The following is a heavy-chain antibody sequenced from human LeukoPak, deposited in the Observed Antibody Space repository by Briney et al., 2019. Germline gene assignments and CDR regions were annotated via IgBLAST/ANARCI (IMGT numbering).Heavy chain of an antibody. Sequence: GGSLRLSCAASGFTFTTYAMSWVRQAPGKGLEYVAAISRNGGSTYYADSVKGRFTISRDNSKNTLYLQMSSLRAEDTAVYLCVKDLRSDFMGVLSRYLSYWGQGTLVTVSS. CDR1: GFTFTTYA. CDR3: VKDLRSDFMGVLSRYLSY. J-gene: IGHJ4*02. CDR2: ISRNGGST. V-gene: IGHV3-64D*09. D-gene: IGHD2/OR15-2a*01.